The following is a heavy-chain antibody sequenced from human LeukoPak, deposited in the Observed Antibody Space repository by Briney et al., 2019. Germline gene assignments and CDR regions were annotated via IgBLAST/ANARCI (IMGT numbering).Heavy chain of an antibody. CDR1: GFTFSSYA. CDR3: ARDSDRDYDFWSGYSRAAGDAFDI. CDR2: ISYDGSNK. J-gene: IGHJ3*02. V-gene: IGHV3-30-3*01. Sequence: GGSLRLSCAASGFTFSSYAMHWVRQAPGKGLEWVAVISYDGSNKYYADSAKGRFTISRDNSKNTLYLQMNSLRAEDTAVYYCARDSDRDYDFWSGYSRAAGDAFDIWGQGTMVTVSS. D-gene: IGHD3-3*01.